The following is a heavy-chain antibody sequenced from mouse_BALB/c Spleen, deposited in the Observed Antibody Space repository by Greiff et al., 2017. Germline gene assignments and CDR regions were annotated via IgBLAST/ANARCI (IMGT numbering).Heavy chain of an antibody. J-gene: IGHJ3*01. D-gene: IGHD3-3*01. Sequence: EVKLQESGGGLVQPGGSLKLSCAASGFAFSRYWMSWVRQAPGKGLEWIGEINPDSSTINYTPSLKDKFIITRDNAKNTLYLQMSKVRSEDTALYYCARQGWDTFVPAYWGQGTLVTVSA. V-gene: IGHV4-1*02. CDR2: INPDSSTI. CDR3: ARQGWDTFVPAY. CDR1: GFAFSRYW.